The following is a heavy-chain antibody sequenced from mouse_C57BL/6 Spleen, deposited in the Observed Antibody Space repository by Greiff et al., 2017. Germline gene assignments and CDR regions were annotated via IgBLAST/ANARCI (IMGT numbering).Heavy chain of an antibody. CDR1: GYSFTGYY. V-gene: IGHV1-42*01. J-gene: IGHJ2*01. CDR2: INPSTGGT. Sequence: VQLQQSGPELVKPGASVKISCKASGYSFTGYYMNWVKQSPEKSLEWIGEINPSTGGTTYNQKFKAKATLTVDKSSSTAYMQLKSLTSEDSAVYYCARWAYYSNLYYFDYWGQGTTLTVSS. CDR3: ARWAYYSNLYYFDY. D-gene: IGHD2-5*01.